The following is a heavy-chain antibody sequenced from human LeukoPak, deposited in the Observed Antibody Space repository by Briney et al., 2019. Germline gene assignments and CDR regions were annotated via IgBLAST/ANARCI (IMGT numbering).Heavy chain of an antibody. V-gene: IGHV4-59*12. CDR2: IYYSGST. CDR1: GDSISSYY. CDR3: AREGDGYSYGLYYFDY. Sequence: SETLSLTCTVSGDSISSYYWSWIRQPPGKGLEWIGYIYYSGSTNYNPSLKSRVTMSVDTSKNQFSLKLSSVTAADTAVYYCAREGDGYSYGLYYFDYWGQGTLVTVSS. J-gene: IGHJ4*02. D-gene: IGHD5-18*01.